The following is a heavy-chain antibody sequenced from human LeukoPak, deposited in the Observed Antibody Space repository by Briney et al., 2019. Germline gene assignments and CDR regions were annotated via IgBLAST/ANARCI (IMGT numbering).Heavy chain of an antibody. CDR3: AKVRSYDFWSGYSAYFDY. Sequence: GGSLRLSCAASGFTFSSYAMSWVRQAPGKGLEWVSAISGSGGSTYYADSVKGRFTISRDNSKDTLYLQMNSLRAEDTAVYYCAKVRSYDFWSGYSAYFDYWGQGTLVTVSS. J-gene: IGHJ4*02. D-gene: IGHD3-3*01. CDR2: ISGSGGST. V-gene: IGHV3-23*01. CDR1: GFTFSSYA.